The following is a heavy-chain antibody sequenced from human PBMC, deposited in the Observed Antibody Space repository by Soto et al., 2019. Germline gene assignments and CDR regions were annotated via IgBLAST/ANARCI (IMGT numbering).Heavy chain of an antibody. D-gene: IGHD6-6*01. V-gene: IGHV3-72*01. CDR1: GFTFSDHY. CDR3: ARAAEYSSHPYGMDV. CDR2: TRNKANSYTT. Sequence: SGGSLRLSWAASGFTFSDHYMDWVRQAPGKGLEWVGRTRNKANSYTTEYAASVKGRFTISRDDSKNSLYLQMNSLKTEDTAVYYCARAAEYSSHPYGMDVWGQGTTVTVSS. J-gene: IGHJ6*02.